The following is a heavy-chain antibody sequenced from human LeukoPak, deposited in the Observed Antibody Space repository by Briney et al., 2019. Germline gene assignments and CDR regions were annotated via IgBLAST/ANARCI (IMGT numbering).Heavy chain of an antibody. CDR1: GFTFSSYG. V-gene: IGHV3-33*01. J-gene: IGHJ6*02. CDR2: IWYDGSNK. CDR3: ARDHVRDYYYYGMDV. Sequence: PGRSLRLSCAASGFTFSSYGMHWVRQAPGKGLEWVAVIWYDGSNKYYADSVKGRFTISRDNSKNTLYLQMNSLRAEDTALYYCARDHVRDYYYYGMDVWGQGTTVTVSS.